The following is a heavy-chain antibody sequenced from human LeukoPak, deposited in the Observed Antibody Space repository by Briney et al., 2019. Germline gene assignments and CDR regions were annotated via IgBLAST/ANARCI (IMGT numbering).Heavy chain of an antibody. CDR1: GFPFSSYV. Sequence: GGSLTLSCSASGFPFSSYVMNWVRQAPGKGREWVSYISSSASTIYYADSVKGRFTISRDNAKNSLYLQMNRIRAEDTAVYYCARDCGGGSCYGPDDAFDNWAQGTMVTVSS. CDR3: ARDCGGGSCYGPDDAFDN. D-gene: IGHD2-15*01. V-gene: IGHV3-48*03. J-gene: IGHJ3*02. CDR2: ISSSASTI.